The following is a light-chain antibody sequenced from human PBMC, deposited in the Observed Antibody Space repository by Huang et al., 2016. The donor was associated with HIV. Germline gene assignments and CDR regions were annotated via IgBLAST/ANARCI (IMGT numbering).Light chain of an antibody. CDR1: QVIGNS. J-gene: IGKJ1*01. V-gene: IGKV1-27*01. Sequence: DIQMTQSPSSLSAFVGDTVTVTCRASQVIGNSLAWYQQKPGRPPKLLIYVASTLQSVVTSRFSGSGSGTDFTLTISNLQTEDIATYYCQKYDSAPRTFGQGTRV. CDR3: QKYDSAPRT. CDR2: VAS.